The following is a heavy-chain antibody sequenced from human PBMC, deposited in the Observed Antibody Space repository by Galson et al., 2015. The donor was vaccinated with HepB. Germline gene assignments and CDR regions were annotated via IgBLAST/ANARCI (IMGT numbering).Heavy chain of an antibody. D-gene: IGHD4-17*01. CDR2: ISSSSSYI. V-gene: IGHV3-21*01. J-gene: IGHJ4*02. Sequence: SLRLSCAASGFTFSSYSMNWVRQAPGKGLEWVSSISSSSSYIYYADSVKGRFTISRDNAKNSLYLQMNSLRAEDTAVYYCARSGTWTVTTDSPEDYWGQGTLVAVSS. CDR3: ARSGTWTVTTDSPEDY. CDR1: GFTFSSYS.